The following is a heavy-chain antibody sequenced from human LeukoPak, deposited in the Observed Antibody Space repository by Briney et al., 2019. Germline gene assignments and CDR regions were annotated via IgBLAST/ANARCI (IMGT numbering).Heavy chain of an antibody. CDR3: ARGIAAPGTGWYFDL. V-gene: IGHV3-21*01. CDR2: ISASSSFI. D-gene: IGHD6-13*01. Sequence: GESLRLSCAASGFTFSHYSMNWVRQAPGKGLEWVSSISASSSFIYYADSLKGRFTISRDNSKNTLYLQMNSLRAEDTAVYYCARGIAAPGTGWYFDLWGRGTLVTLSS. CDR1: GFTFSHYS. J-gene: IGHJ2*01.